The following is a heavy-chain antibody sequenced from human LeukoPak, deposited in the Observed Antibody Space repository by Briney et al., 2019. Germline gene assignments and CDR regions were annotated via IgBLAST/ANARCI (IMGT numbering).Heavy chain of an antibody. CDR3: ASLTGLGWFDP. V-gene: IGHV4-61*02. J-gene: IGHJ5*02. CDR2: MYTSGST. D-gene: IGHD3-9*01. Sequence: PSQTLSLTCTVSGGSISSGSYYWSWIRQPAGKGLEWIGRMYTSGSTNYNPSLKSRVTISVDTSKNQFSLKLSSVTAADTAVYYCASLTGLGWFDPWGQGTLVTVSS. CDR1: GGSISSGSYY.